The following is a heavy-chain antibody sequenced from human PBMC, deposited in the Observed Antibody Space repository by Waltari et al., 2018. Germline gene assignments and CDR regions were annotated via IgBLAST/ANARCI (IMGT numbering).Heavy chain of an antibody. CDR3: AREGLTEEAAY. CDR1: GFTFSSYS. J-gene: IGHJ4*02. D-gene: IGHD4-4*01. CDR2: IKHDGSET. Sequence: EVQLVESGGGLVKPGGSLRLSCAASGFTFSSYSMNWVRQAPGKGLEWLAHIKHDGSETYHVDSVKGRFTISRDNARNSLYLEMDRLRVEDTGVYYCAREGLTEEAAYWGQGTLVTVSS. V-gene: IGHV3-7*01.